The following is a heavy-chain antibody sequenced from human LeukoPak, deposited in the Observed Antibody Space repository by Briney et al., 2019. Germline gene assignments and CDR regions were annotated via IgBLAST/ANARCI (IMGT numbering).Heavy chain of an antibody. CDR2: IIPIFGTA. CDR1: GGTFSSYA. CDR3: AEGDIVVVPAAQGYYYYYMDV. J-gene: IGHJ6*03. D-gene: IGHD2-2*01. Sequence: SVKVSCKASGGTFSSYAISWVRQAPGQGLEWMGGIIPIFGTANYAQKFQGRVTITADESTSTAYMELSSLRSEDTAVYYCAEGDIVVVPAAQGYYYYYMDVWGKGTTVTVSS. V-gene: IGHV1-69*13.